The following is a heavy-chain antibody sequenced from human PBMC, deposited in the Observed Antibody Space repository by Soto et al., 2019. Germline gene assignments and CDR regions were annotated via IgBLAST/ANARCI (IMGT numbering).Heavy chain of an antibody. CDR3: ARTHPGSFFDY. J-gene: IGHJ4*02. CDR1: GGSISSYY. CDR2: IYYSGST. Sequence: QVQLQESGPGLVKPSETLSLTCTVSGGSISSYYWSWIRQPPGKGLEWIGYIYYSGSTNYNPSLKSRVTISVDTSKNQFSLKLSSVTAADTAGYYCARTHPGSFFDYWGQGTLVTVSS. V-gene: IGHV4-59*08. D-gene: IGHD3-10*01.